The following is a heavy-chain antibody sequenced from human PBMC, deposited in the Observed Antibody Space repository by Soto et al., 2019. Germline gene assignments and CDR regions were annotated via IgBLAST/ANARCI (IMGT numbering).Heavy chain of an antibody. J-gene: IGHJ4*02. D-gene: IGHD6-19*01. CDR1: GFTFSKYA. CDR3: ARRSSGWYVDY. Sequence: EVQLLESGGGLVQPGGSLRLSCAAPGFTFSKYAMNWVRQAPGKGLEWVSVISGSGGSTYYADSVKCRFTISRDNSKNTLYLQMNSLRGEDTAVDYCARRSSGWYVDYWGQGTLVTVSS. V-gene: IGHV3-23*01. CDR2: ISGSGGST.